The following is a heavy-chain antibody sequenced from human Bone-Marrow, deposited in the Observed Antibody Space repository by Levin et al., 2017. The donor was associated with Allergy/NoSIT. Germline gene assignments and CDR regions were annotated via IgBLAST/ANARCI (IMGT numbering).Heavy chain of an antibody. J-gene: IGHJ6*02. CDR3: ARDGSGDSSSWYISYYDYGMDG. D-gene: IGHD6-13*01. CDR1: GGSISSGDYY. CDR2: IYYSGST. V-gene: IGHV4-30-4*01. Sequence: SSETLSLTCTVSGGSISSGDYYWSWIRQPPGKGLEWIGYIYYSGSTYYNPSLKSRVTISVDTSKNQFSLKLSSVTAADTAVYYCARDGSGDSSSWYISYYDYGMDGWGQGTTVTVSS.